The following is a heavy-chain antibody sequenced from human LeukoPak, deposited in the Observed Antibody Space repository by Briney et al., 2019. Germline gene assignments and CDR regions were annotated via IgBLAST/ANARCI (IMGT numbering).Heavy chain of an antibody. CDR2: IYYSGST. J-gene: IGHJ4*02. CDR3: ARIEMATISVDY. V-gene: IGHV4-59*01. CDR1: GGSISSYY. D-gene: IGHD5-24*01. Sequence: SETLSLTCTVSGGSISSYYWSWIRQPPGKGLEWIGYIYYSGSTNYNPSLKSRVTISVDTSKNQFSLKLSSVTAADTAAYYCARIEMATISVDYWGQGTLVTVSS.